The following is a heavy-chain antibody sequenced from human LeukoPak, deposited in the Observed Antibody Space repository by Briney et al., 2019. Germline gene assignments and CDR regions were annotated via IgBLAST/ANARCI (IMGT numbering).Heavy chain of an antibody. V-gene: IGHV1-18*01. CDR2: ISASNGVT. J-gene: IGHJ4*02. CDR1: GYTFTRSG. D-gene: IGHD2-15*01. CDR3: ARGQQYCSGGSCYLAGWGN. Sequence: ASVKVSCKASGYTFTRSGISWVRQAPGHRLEWRGWISASNGVTNSAQKPHARVNMTTDKSPTTTYMDLRSLRSDDAAVYYGARGQQYCSGGSCYLAGWGNWGQGTLVTVS.